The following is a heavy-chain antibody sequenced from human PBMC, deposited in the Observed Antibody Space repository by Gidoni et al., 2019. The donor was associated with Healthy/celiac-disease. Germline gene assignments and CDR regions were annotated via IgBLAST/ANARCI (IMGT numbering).Heavy chain of an antibody. V-gene: IGHV3-23*01. J-gene: IGHJ4*02. CDR3: AKDSEWYGGNPGDY. CDR2: ISGSGGST. CDR1: GFTFSSYA. Sequence: EVQLLESGGGLVQPGGSLRLSCAASGFTFSSYAMSWVRQAPGKGLEWVSTISGSGGSTYYADSVKGRFTISRDNSKNTLYLQMNSLRAEDTAVYYCAKDSEWYGGNPGDYWGQGTLVTVSS. D-gene: IGHD2-15*01.